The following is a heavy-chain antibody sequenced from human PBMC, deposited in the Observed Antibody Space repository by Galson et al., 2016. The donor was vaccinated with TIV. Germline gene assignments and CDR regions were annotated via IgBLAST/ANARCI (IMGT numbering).Heavy chain of an antibody. CDR1: GGIFSSYA. D-gene: IGHD5-24*01. CDR2: IISIFRTA. J-gene: IGHJ6*02. CDR3: ARRADGHLYDFYGMDV. V-gene: IGHV1-69*13. Sequence: SVKVSCKASGGIFSSYAINWVQQAPGQGLEWMGRIISIFRTATYAKKFQGRVTISADESTNTVHMELTSLTSEDSAVYYCARRADGHLYDFYGMDVWGQ.